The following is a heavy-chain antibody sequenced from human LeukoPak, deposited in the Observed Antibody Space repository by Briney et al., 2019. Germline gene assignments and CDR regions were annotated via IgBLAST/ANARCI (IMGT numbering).Heavy chain of an antibody. D-gene: IGHD3-22*01. CDR3: VREASTSYYDSSGYYRQTETFDV. J-gene: IGHJ3*01. CDR1: GASVSSDEYY. Sequence: SETLSLTCTVSGASVSSDEYYWHWIRKSPGKGLEWIGFVYYSGRTKYNPSLKSRVTISIDKSKNQVSLKLASVTAADTAMYFCVREASTSYYDSSGYYRQTETFDVWGQGTMVVVSS. V-gene: IGHV4-61*08. CDR2: VYYSGRT.